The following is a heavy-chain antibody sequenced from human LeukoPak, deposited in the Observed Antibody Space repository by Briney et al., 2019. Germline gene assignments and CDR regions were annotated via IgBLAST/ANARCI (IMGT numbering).Heavy chain of an antibody. J-gene: IGHJ4*02. D-gene: IGHD1-26*01. V-gene: IGHV3-11*04. CDR2: ISSSGSAV. CDR3: ARARGSYAFDY. Sequence: LSLTCAVYGGSFRDYYMSWIRQAPGKGLEWVSYISSSGSAVYYADSVRGRFIISRDNAKNSLHLQMNSLRAEDTAVYYCARARGSYAFDYWGQGSLVTASS. CDR1: GGSFRDYY.